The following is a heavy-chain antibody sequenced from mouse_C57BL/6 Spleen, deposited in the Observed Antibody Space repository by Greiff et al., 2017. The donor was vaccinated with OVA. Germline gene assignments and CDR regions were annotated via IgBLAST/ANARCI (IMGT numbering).Heavy chain of an antibody. Sequence: VQLVESGAELARPGASVKLSCTASGYTFTSYGISWVKQRPGQGLEWIGEIYPRSGNTYYNEKFKGKATLTADKSSSTAYMELRSLTSEDSAVYFCARSTTTVVDDYFDYWGQGTTLTVSS. J-gene: IGHJ2*01. CDR2: IYPRSGNT. CDR3: ARSTTTVVDDYFDY. CDR1: GYTFTSYG. D-gene: IGHD1-1*01. V-gene: IGHV1-81*01.